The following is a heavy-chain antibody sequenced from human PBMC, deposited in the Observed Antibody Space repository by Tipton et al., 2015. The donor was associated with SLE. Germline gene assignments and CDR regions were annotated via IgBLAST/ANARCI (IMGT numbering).Heavy chain of an antibody. CDR3: AAELLPRDGFDYWFDP. J-gene: IGHJ5*02. D-gene: IGHD3-9*01. CDR1: GFTFSNYA. Sequence: SLRLSCAASGFTFSNYAMHWVRQAPGKGLEWVAVISYDGSNKYNADSVKGRFTISGDNSKNTLYLQMNSLRAEDTAVYYCAAELLPRDGFDYWFDPWGQGTLVTVSS. CDR2: ISYDGSNK. V-gene: IGHV3-30*04.